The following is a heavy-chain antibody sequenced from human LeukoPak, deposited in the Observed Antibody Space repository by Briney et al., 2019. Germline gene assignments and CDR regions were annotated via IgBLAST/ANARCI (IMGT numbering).Heavy chain of an antibody. V-gene: IGHV3-33*08. Sequence: GGSLRLSCAASGFTFSSYSMNWVRQAPGKGLEWVAVIWYDGSNKYYADSVKGRFTISRDNSKNTLYLQMNSLRAEDTAVYYCALLAYCSSTSCYNRDYWGQGTLVTVSS. J-gene: IGHJ4*02. D-gene: IGHD2-2*02. CDR2: IWYDGSNK. CDR1: GFTFSSYS. CDR3: ALLAYCSSTSCYNRDY.